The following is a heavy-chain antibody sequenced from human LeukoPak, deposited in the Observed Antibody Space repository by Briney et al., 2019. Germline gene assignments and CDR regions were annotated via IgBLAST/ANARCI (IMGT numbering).Heavy chain of an antibody. CDR3: ARDMGVWPAATFAY. CDR1: GFTFSDFY. J-gene: IGHJ4*02. D-gene: IGHD2-2*01. Sequence: GGSLRLSCAASGFTFSDFYMSWIRQAPGKGLEWVSYISNIDNTIKYADSVKGRFTISRDNAKNSLYLQMNSLTAEDTAVYYCARDMGVWPAATFAYWGQGILVTVSS. CDR2: ISNIDNTI. V-gene: IGHV3-11*01.